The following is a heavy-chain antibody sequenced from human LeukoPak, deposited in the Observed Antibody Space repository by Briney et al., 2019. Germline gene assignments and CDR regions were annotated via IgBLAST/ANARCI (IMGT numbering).Heavy chain of an antibody. D-gene: IGHD3-3*01. CDR2: IKQDGSEK. Sequence: GGSLRLSCAASGFTFSNVWMSWVRQVPGKGLEWVANIKQDGSEKYYVDSVKGRFTISRDNAKNSLYLQMNSLRAEDTAVYYCARDDTHYDFWSGYYPSLINFDYWGQGTLVTVSS. CDR3: ARDDTHYDFWSGYYPSLINFDY. V-gene: IGHV3-7*01. J-gene: IGHJ4*02. CDR1: GFTFSNVW.